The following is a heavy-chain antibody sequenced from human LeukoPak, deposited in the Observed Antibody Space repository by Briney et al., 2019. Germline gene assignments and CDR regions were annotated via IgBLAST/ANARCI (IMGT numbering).Heavy chain of an antibody. CDR1: GGSISSYY. CDR2: IYYSGST. J-gene: IGHJ6*02. D-gene: IGHD3-10*01. V-gene: IGHV4-59*01. Sequence: SETLSLTCNVSGGSISSYYWSWIRQPPGKGLEWFGYIYYSGSTNYNPSLKSRVTISVDTSKNQFSLKLSSVTAADTAVYYCARESYCGSGRTYYYYGMDVWGQGTTVTVSS. CDR3: ARESYCGSGRTYYYYGMDV.